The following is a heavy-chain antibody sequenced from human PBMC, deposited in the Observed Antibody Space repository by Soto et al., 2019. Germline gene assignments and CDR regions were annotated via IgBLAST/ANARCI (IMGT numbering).Heavy chain of an antibody. CDR3: ARGATANFDY. J-gene: IGHJ4*02. V-gene: IGHV1-69*13. D-gene: IGHD5-12*01. CDR2: FIAMLGTP. CDR1: GGTFGNQG. Sequence: SVKVSCKASGGTFGNQGIAWVRQAPGQGLEWMGGFIAMLGTPTYAKKVQGRATISADESLTSSYLELRSLRSEDTGVYFCARGATANFDYWGQGTVVTVS.